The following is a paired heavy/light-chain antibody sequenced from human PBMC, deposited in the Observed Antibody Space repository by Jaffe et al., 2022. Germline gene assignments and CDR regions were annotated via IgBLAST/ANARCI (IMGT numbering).Light chain of an antibody. CDR1: TGAVTSGYY. CDR2: STS. Sequence: QTVVTQEPSLTVSPGGTVTLTCASSTGAVTSGYYPNWFQQKPGQAPRALIYSTSNKHSWTPARFSGSLLGGKAALTLSGVQPEDEAEYYCLLYYGGAQLHWVFGGGTKLTVL. V-gene: IGLV7-43*01. CDR3: LLYYGGAQLHWV. J-gene: IGLJ3*02.
Heavy chain of an antibody. CDR3: AKDQENYPSEYYDFWSGYLSPVFYYMDV. CDR1: GFTFSSYG. CDR2: IRYDGSNK. Sequence: QVQLVESGGGVVQPGGSLRLSCAASGFTFSSYGMHWVRQAPGKGLEWVAFIRYDGSNKYYADSVKGRFTISRDNSKNTLYLQMNSLRAEDTAVYYCAKDQENYPSEYYDFWSGYLSPVFYYMDVWGKGTTVTVSS. J-gene: IGHJ6*03. D-gene: IGHD3-3*01. V-gene: IGHV3-30*02.